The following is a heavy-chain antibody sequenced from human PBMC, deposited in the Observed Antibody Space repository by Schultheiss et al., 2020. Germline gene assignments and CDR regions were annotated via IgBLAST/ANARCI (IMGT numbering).Heavy chain of an antibody. CDR2: FYYSGST. D-gene: IGHD6-6*01. Sequence: SETLSLTCTVSGGSISSYYWSWIRQPPGKGLEWIGYFYYSGSTNYNPSLKSRVTISVDTSKNQFSLKLSSVTAADTAVYYCARGGEQLVSSYWGQGTLVTVSS. CDR3: ARGGEQLVSSY. J-gene: IGHJ4*02. CDR1: GGSISSYY. V-gene: IGHV4-59*08.